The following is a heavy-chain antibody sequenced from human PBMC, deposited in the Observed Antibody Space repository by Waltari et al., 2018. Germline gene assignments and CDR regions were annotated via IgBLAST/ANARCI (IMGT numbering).Heavy chain of an antibody. Sequence: QLQLQESGPGLVKPSETLSLTCTVSGGSISSSSYYWGWIRQPPGKGLEWIGSIYYSGVTYCSPSLKSRVPISGDTSRNQFDLKLSSVTAADTAVYYCARRRWVGGATVGGWVDPWGQGTLVTVSS. CDR1: GGSISSSSYY. V-gene: IGHV4-39*01. J-gene: IGHJ5*02. CDR2: IYYSGVT. D-gene: IGHD1-26*01. CDR3: ARRRWVGGATVGGWVDP.